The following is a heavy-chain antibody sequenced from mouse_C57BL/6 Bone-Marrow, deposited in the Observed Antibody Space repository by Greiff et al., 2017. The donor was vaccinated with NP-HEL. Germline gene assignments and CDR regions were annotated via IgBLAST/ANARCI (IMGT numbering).Heavy chain of an antibody. CDR3: ARKGAVVAYYFDY. V-gene: IGHV5-2*01. CDR2: INSDGGST. J-gene: IGHJ2*01. D-gene: IGHD1-1*01. CDR1: EYEFPSHD. Sequence: EVKVVESGGGLVQPGESLKLSCESNEYEFPSHDMSWVRKTPEKRLELVAAINSDGGSTYYPNTMERRFIISRDNTKKTLYLQMSSLRSEDTALYYCARKGAVVAYYFDYWGQGTTLTVSS.